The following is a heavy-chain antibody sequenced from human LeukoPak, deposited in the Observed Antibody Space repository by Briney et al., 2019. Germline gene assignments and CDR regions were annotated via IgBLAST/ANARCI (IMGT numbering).Heavy chain of an antibody. V-gene: IGHV3-73*01. CDR1: GFTSWSSA. Sequence: GGSLKLSCAASGFTSWSSAVHWVRQASGKGLEWVGRIRSRSNDYATAYAASVEGRFTISRDDSKNMAFLQMSSPTTEDTAVYYCTRTVDIVVTYYMDVWGKGTTVTVSS. J-gene: IGHJ6*03. CDR3: TRTVDIVVTYYMDV. D-gene: IGHD2-21*01. CDR2: IRSRSNDYAT.